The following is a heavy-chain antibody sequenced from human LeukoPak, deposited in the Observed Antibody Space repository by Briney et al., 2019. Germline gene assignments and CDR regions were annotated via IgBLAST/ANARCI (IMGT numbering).Heavy chain of an antibody. Sequence: PSETLSLTCTVSGGTISSGTYYWTWIRQPAGNGLEWIGRIYNSGSTSYNPSLKSRVTLSMDTSRNQFSLKLSSVTAADTAVYYCARGRDDDVWGSYPTCFDFWGQGTLVTVSS. D-gene: IGHD3-16*01. CDR1: GGTISSGTYY. V-gene: IGHV4-61*02. J-gene: IGHJ4*02. CDR2: IYNSGST. CDR3: ARGRDDDVWGSYPTCFDF.